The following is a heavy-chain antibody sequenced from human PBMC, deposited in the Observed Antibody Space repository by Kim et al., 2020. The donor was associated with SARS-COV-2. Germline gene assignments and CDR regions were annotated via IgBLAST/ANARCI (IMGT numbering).Heavy chain of an antibody. V-gene: IGHV4-31*03. CDR3: ARDRRYGEYAVLFDY. D-gene: IGHD4-17*01. Sequence: SETLSLTCTVSGGSISSGGYYWSWIRQHPGKGLEWIGYIYYSGSTYYNPSLKSRVTISVDTSKNQFSLKLSSVTAADTAVYYCARDRRYGEYAVLFDYWGQGTLVTVSS. J-gene: IGHJ4*02. CDR1: GGSISSGGYY. CDR2: IYYSGST.